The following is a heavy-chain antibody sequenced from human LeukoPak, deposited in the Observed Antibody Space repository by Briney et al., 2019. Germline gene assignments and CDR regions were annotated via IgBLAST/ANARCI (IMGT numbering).Heavy chain of an antibody. CDR2: INHSGST. V-gene: IGHV4-34*01. CDR3: ARGYCSTTSCLGMDY. CDR1: GGSFSGYF. J-gene: IGHJ4*02. Sequence: SETLSLTCAVFGGSFSGYFWTWIRQPPGKGLEWIGEINHSGSTKYNPSLKSRVTISVDTSKNQFSLKVSSVTAADTAVYYCARGYCSTTSCLGMDYWGQGTLVTVSS. D-gene: IGHD2-2*01.